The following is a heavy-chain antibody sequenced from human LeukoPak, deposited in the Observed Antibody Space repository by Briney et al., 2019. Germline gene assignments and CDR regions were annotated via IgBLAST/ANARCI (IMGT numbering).Heavy chain of an antibody. CDR3: ARRPSWPSTSAFDI. V-gene: IGHV4-39*01. Sequence: SETLSLTCGVSGGSVSSISYFWGRMRQPPGKGRQWIGSIYYSGSAYYNPSLQSRVAISVDTSRNQFSLKLTSVTAADTAVYYCARRPSWPSTSAFDIWGRGTMVTVSP. J-gene: IGHJ3*02. CDR2: IYYSGSA. CDR1: GGSVSSISYF. D-gene: IGHD2-2*01.